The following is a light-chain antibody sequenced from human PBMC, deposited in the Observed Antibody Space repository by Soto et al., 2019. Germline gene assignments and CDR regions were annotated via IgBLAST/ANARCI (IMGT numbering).Light chain of an antibody. CDR1: QSVSSGY. CDR3: QQYGGSPPIT. V-gene: IGKV3-20*01. J-gene: IGKJ5*01. Sequence: EIVLTQSPGILSLSPGERATLSCRASQSVSSGYLAWYQLKPGQAPRLLIYGASGRATGIPDRFSGSGSGTDFTLTINRLEPEDFAVYYCQQYGGSPPITFGQGTRLEIK. CDR2: GAS.